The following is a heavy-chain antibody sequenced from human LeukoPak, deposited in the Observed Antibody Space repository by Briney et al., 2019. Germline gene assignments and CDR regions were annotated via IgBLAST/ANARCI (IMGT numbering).Heavy chain of an antibody. D-gene: IGHD2-2*01. Sequence: GESLKISCKGSGYRFATYWIAWVRQMPGKGLEWMGTIYPADSDTRYSPSFQGQVTISGDKSINTAYLQWGSLKASDTAMYYCARPVVPSAMNAFDIWGQGTMVTVSS. V-gene: IGHV5-51*01. CDR3: ARPVVPSAMNAFDI. CDR2: IYPADSDT. J-gene: IGHJ3*02. CDR1: GYRFATYW.